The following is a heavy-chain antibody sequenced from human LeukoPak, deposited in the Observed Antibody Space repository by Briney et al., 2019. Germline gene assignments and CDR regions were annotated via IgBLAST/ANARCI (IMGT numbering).Heavy chain of an antibody. J-gene: IGHJ6*03. CDR2: IIPIFGTA. CDR3: ASARLLWFGYMDV. D-gene: IGHD3-10*01. CDR1: GGTFSSYA. Sequence: ASVKVSCKASGGTFSSYAISWVRQAPGQGLEWMGGIIPIFGTANYAQKFQGRVTITADKSTSTAYIELSSLRSEDTAVYYCASARLLWFGYMDVWGKGTTVTVSS. V-gene: IGHV1-69*06.